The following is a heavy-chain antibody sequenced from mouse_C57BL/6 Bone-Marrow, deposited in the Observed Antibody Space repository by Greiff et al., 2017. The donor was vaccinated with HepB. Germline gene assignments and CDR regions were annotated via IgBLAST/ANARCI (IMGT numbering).Heavy chain of an antibody. CDR3: ARDFFVYGSGWVAY. CDR1: GFTFSSYA. CDR2: ISDGGSYT. V-gene: IGHV5-4*01. J-gene: IGHJ3*01. Sequence: EVKVVQSGGGLVKPGGSLKLSCAASGFTFSSYAMSWVRQTPEKRLEWLATISDGGSYTYYPDNVKGRFTISRDNAKNNLYLQMSHLKSEETAMYYSARDFFVYGSGWVAYWGQGTLVTVSA. D-gene: IGHD1-1*01.